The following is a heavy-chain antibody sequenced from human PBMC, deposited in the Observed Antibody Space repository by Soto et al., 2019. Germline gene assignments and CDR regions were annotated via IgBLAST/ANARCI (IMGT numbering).Heavy chain of an antibody. V-gene: IGHV4-61*08. CDR1: CGSLSSGGYY. D-gene: IGHD3-10*01. J-gene: IGHJ5*02. CDR3: ARSPLFLWFGELSHNWFDP. CDR2: IYYSGST. Sequence: SETPSPRCTVSCGSLSSGGYYWSWIRQPPGEGLEWIGYIYYSGSTNYNPSLKSRVTISVDTSKNQFSLKLSSVTAADTAVYYCARSPLFLWFGELSHNWFDPWGQGTLVTVSS.